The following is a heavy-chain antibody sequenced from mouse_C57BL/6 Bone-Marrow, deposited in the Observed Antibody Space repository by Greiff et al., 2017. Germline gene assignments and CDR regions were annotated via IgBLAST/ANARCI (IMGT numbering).Heavy chain of an antibody. D-gene: IGHD1-1*01. V-gene: IGHV1-72*01. CDR3: ARERGEMCYYGSSPFAY. J-gene: IGHJ3*01. CDR2: IDPNSGGT. CDR1: GYTFTSYW. Sequence: QVQLQQPGAELVKPGASVKLSCKASGYTFTSYWMHWVKQRPGRGLEWIGRIDPNSGGTKYNEKFKSKATLTVDKPSSTAYMQLSSLTSEDSAVYYCARERGEMCYYGSSPFAYWGQGTLVTVSA.